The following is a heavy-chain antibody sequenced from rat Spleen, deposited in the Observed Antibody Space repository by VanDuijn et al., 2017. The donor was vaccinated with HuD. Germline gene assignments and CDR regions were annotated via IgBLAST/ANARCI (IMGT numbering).Heavy chain of an antibody. V-gene: IGHV3-3*01. CDR2: INSAGST. J-gene: IGHJ3*01. CDR1: GYSITSSYR. CDR3: ARWNNYVAY. Sequence: EVQLQESGPGPVKPSQSLSLTCSVTGYSITSSYRWNWIRKFPGNKLEWMGYINSAGSTNYNPSLKSRISITRDTSKNQFFLQVNSVTTQDTATYYCARWNNYVAYWGQGTLVTVSS. D-gene: IGHD1-10*01.